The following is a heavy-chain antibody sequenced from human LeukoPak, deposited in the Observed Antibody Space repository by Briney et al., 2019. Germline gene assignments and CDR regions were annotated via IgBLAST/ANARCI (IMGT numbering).Heavy chain of an antibody. D-gene: IGHD3-16*02. CDR1: GDSITSYY. CDR2: FFNRGNT. V-gene: IGHV4-59*01. Sequence: SETLSLTCSVSGDSITSYYWSWIRQSPGKGLEWIGYFFNRGNTKYNPSLKSRVTISVETSKNQFSLKLTSVTSADTAMYFCARASGYPPFFDYWGQGILVTVST. CDR3: ARASGYPPFFDY. J-gene: IGHJ4*02.